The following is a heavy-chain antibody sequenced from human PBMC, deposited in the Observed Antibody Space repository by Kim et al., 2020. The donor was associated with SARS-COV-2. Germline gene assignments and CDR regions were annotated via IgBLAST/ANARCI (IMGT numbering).Heavy chain of an antibody. V-gene: IGHV5-51*01. CDR3: ARSGSRGSSDYFDY. D-gene: IGHD6-6*01. J-gene: IGHJ4*02. Sequence: SPSFQGQVTISADKSISTAYLQWSSLKASDTAMYYCARSGSRGSSDYFDYWGQGTLVTVSS.